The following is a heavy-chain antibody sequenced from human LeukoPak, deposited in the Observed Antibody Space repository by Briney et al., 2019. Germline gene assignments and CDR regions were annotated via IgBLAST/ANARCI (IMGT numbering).Heavy chain of an antibody. Sequence: GGSLRHSCAASGFTVSSNYMSWVRQAPGKGLEWVSVIYSGGSTYYADSVKGRFTISRDNSKNTLYLQMNCLRAEDTAVYYCARDLEVGATTYLDYWGQGTLVTVSS. J-gene: IGHJ4*02. V-gene: IGHV3-66*01. CDR3: ARDLEVGATTYLDY. CDR1: GFTVSSNY. CDR2: IYSGGST. D-gene: IGHD1-26*01.